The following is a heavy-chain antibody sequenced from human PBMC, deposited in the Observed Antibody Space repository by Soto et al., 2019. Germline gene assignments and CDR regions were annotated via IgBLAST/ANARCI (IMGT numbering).Heavy chain of an antibody. CDR1: GGSISSSSYS. J-gene: IGHJ4*02. CDR3: ARQGCSGGSCRTTVTTVDY. D-gene: IGHD2-15*01. CDR2: IYYSGST. Sequence: PSETLSLTCTVSGGSISSSSYSWGWIRQPPGKGLEWIGSIYYSGSTYYNPSLKSRVTISVDTSKNQFSLKLSSVTAADTAVYYCARQGCSGGSCRTTVTTVDYWGQGTLVTVSS. V-gene: IGHV4-39*01.